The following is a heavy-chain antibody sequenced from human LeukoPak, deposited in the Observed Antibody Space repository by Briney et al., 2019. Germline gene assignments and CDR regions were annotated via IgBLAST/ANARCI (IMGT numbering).Heavy chain of an antibody. CDR3: AREGGGYSGPYYFDY. V-gene: IGHV3-7*01. Sequence: GGSLRLSCAASGFTFSSYWMSWVRQAPGKGLEWVANIKQDGSEKYYVDSVKGRFTISRDNAKNSLYLQMNSLRAEDTAGYYCAREGGGYSGPYYFDYWGQGTLVTVSS. CDR2: IKQDGSEK. D-gene: IGHD5-12*01. J-gene: IGHJ4*02. CDR1: GFTFSSYW.